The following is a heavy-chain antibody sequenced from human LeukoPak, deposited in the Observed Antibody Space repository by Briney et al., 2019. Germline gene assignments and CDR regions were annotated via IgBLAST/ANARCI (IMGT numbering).Heavy chain of an antibody. Sequence: GGSLRLSCAASGFTFSGYSMNWVRQAPGKGLEWVSSISTSSVYIYYADSVKGRFTISRDNARNSLYLQMNSLRAEDTAVYYCARSKYDILDYWGQGTLVTVSS. J-gene: IGHJ4*02. CDR2: ISTSSVYI. V-gene: IGHV3-21*01. CDR3: ARSKYDILDY. D-gene: IGHD3-9*01. CDR1: GFTFSGYS.